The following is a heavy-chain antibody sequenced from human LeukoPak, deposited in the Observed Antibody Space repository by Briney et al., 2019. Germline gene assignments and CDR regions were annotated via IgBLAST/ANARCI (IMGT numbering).Heavy chain of an antibody. CDR3: ARGSWGYYDSSGYYYFWDY. D-gene: IGHD3-22*01. CDR2: IIPIFGTA. CDR1: GGTFGSYA. J-gene: IGHJ4*02. Sequence: ASVKVSCKASGGTFGSYAISWVRQAPGQGLEWMGGIIPIFGTANYAQKFQGRVTITTDESTSTAYMELSSLRSEDTAVYYCARGSWGYYDSSGYYYFWDYWGQGTLVTVSS. V-gene: IGHV1-69*05.